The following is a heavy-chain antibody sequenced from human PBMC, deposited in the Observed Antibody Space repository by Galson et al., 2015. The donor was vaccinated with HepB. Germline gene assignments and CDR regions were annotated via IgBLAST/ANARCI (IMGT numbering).Heavy chain of an antibody. Sequence: SLRLSCAPSGFTVSSNYMNWVRQAPGKGLEWVSVIYSGGYTYYADSVKGRFTISRDNSKNTVCLQMNNLRADDTAVYYCARSYGDYGRSYYYYGMDVWGQGATVTVSS. CDR2: IYSGGYT. CDR1: GFTVSSNY. D-gene: IGHD4-17*01. V-gene: IGHV3-53*01. J-gene: IGHJ6*02. CDR3: ARSYGDYGRSYYYYGMDV.